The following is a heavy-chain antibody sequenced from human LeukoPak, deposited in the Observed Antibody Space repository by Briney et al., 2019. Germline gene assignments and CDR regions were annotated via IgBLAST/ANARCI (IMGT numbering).Heavy chain of an antibody. D-gene: IGHD3-9*01. CDR2: IIAIFGTA. J-gene: IGHJ4*02. CDR1: GGTFSSYA. V-gene: IGHV1-69*13. CDR3: ASTKRFDDISSSSWTFDY. Sequence: SVSVSCAASGGTFSSYAISWVRQAPGQGLEWMGGIIAIFGTANYAKKVQGRVTITADESTSTAYMELSSLRCEDTAVYYCASTKRFDDISSSSWTFDYWGQGTLVTVSS.